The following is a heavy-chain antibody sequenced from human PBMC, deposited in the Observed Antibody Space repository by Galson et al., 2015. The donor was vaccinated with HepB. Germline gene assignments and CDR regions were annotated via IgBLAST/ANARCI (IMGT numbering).Heavy chain of an antibody. CDR3: ARSGPYCRTGSCYFFEY. Sequence: YYGESVEGRFSISRDNSKNTVHLQMNSLRAEDTAVYFCARSGPYCRTGSCYFFEYWGQGTLVTVSS. V-gene: IGHV3-33*01. D-gene: IGHD2-2*01. J-gene: IGHJ4*02.